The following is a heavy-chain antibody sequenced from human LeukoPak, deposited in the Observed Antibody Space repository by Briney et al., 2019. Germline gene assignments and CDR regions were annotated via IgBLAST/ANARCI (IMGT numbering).Heavy chain of an antibody. CDR1: GFTFSSYS. Sequence: GGSLRLSCAASGFTFSSYSMNWVRQAPGKGLEWISAISDGGIFYADPVQGRFTIFRDNSKNTLYLQMNRLRVKETAQYYCARREDIDNYGRDDGFDVWGQGTMVTVS. J-gene: IGHJ3*01. V-gene: IGHV3-23*01. CDR2: ISDGGI. CDR3: ARREDIDNYGRDDGFDV. D-gene: IGHD5-18*01.